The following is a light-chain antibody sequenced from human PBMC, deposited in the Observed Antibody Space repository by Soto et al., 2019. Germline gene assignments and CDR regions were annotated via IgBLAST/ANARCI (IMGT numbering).Light chain of an antibody. CDR3: QQYNSWPLT. J-gene: IGKJ4*01. V-gene: IGKV3-15*01. Sequence: EIVMTQSPASLSVSPGGRATLSCRASQSISDSLAWYQQKPCQAPRLLIYGASARVPGFPARFSGSGSGTDFTLTISSLQSEDFAVYYCQQYNSWPLTFGGGTKVEIK. CDR1: QSISDS. CDR2: GAS.